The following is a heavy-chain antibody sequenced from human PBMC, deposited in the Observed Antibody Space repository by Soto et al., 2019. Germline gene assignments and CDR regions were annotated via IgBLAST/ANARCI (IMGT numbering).Heavy chain of an antibody. J-gene: IGHJ5*02. CDR3: ARDRKRWFDP. Sequence: SETLSLTCTVSGGSVSSGGYYWSWIRQPPGKGLEWIGYIYYSGSTNYNPSLKSRVTISVDTSKNQFSLKLSSVTAADTAVYYCARDRKRWFDPWGQGTLVTVSS. V-gene: IGHV4-61*08. CDR2: IYYSGST. CDR1: GGSVSSGGYY.